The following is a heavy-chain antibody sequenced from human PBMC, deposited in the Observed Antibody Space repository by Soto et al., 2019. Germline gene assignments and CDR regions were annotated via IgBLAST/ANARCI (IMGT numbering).Heavy chain of an antibody. CDR3: ARGVEYYDFWSGYYARNYFDY. D-gene: IGHD3-3*01. J-gene: IGHJ4*02. CDR2: ISAYNGNT. CDR1: GYTFTSYG. Sequence: QVQLVQSGAEVKKPGASVKVSCKASGYTFTSYGISWVRQAPGQGLEWMGWISAYNGNTNYAQKLQGRVTMTTDTSGRKAYMELRSLRSDDTAVYYCARGVEYYDFWSGYYARNYFDYWGQGTLVTVSS. V-gene: IGHV1-18*01.